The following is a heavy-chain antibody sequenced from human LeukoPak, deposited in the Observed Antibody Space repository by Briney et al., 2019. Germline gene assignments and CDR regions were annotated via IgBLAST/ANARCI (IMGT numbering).Heavy chain of an antibody. CDR1: GFTFSSYW. J-gene: IGHJ3*02. D-gene: IGHD6-13*01. V-gene: IGHV3-7*01. CDR3: ARDHSLHDAFDI. CDR2: LKQDGSEK. Sequence: GGSLRLSCAASGFTFSSYWMSWVRQAPGKGLEWVANLKQDGSEKYYVDSVKGRFTISRDNTKNSLYLQMNSLRAEDTAVYYCARDHSLHDAFDIWGQGTMVTVSS.